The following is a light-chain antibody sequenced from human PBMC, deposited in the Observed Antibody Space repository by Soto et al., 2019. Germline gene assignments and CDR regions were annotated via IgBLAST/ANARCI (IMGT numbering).Light chain of an antibody. CDR1: SSDVGGYNL. CDR3: YSYANSSYV. J-gene: IGLJ1*01. V-gene: IGLV2-23*01. Sequence: QSALTQPASVSGSPGQSITISCTGTSSDVGGYNLVSWYQQHPGKAPKLMIYEGIKRPSGVSNRFSGSKSGNTASLTISGIQAEDEADYYCYSYANSSYVFRTGTKVTVL. CDR2: EGI.